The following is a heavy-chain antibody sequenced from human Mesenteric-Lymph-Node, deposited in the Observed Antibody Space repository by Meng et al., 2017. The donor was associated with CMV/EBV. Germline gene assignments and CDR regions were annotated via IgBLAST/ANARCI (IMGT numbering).Heavy chain of an antibody. CDR3: AHSGGYSSWPDY. D-gene: IGHD6-13*01. Sequence: RCSGVALSSSGVGVGWIRQPPGKALEWLALIYWDDDKRYSPSLKSRLTITKDTSKNQVVLTMTNMDPVDTATYYCAHSGGYSSWPDYWGQGTLVTVSS. CDR2: IYWDDDK. V-gene: IGHV2-5*02. J-gene: IGHJ4*02. CDR1: GVALSSSGVG.